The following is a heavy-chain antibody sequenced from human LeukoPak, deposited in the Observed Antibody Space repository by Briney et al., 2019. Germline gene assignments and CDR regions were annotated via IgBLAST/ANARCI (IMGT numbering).Heavy chain of an antibody. V-gene: IGHV4-4*07. J-gene: IGHJ4*02. D-gene: IGHD1-26*01. Sequence: SETLSLTCTVSGGSISSYYWSWIRQPAGKGLVWIGHIYTSGSANYNPSLKSRVTMSVDTSKNQFSLKLSSVTAADTAVYYCARAPSGNYGDYWGQGTLVTVSS. CDR3: ARAPSGNYGDY. CDR2: IYTSGSA. CDR1: GGSISSYY.